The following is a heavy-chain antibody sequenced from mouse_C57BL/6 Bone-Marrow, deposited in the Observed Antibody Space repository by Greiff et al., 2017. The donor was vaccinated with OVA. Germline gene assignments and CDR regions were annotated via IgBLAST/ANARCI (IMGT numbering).Heavy chain of an antibody. CDR1: GFNIKDYY. CDR2: IDPEDGET. Sequence: VQLKESGAELVKPGASVKLSCTASGFNIKDYYMHWVKQRTEQGLEWIGRIDPEDGETKYAPKFQGKATITADTSSNTAYLQLSSLTSEDTAVDYCAFYYGSTYFDVWGTGTTVTVSS. J-gene: IGHJ1*03. D-gene: IGHD1-1*01. CDR3: AFYYGSTYFDV. V-gene: IGHV14-2*01.